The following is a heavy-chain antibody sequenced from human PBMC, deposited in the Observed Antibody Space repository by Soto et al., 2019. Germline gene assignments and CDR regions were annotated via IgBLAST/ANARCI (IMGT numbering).Heavy chain of an antibody. CDR3: ARDLRSSSWSDS. CDR1: GDSISSDY. CDR2: MYYSGDT. V-gene: IGHV4-59*12. Sequence: QVQLQESGPGLVKPSGTLSLTCTVSGDSISSDYWSWIRQPPGKGLEWIGHMYYSGDTNYNPSLESRVSISVDTSRNQFSLKLSSVTAADTAVYYCARDLRSSSWSDSWGQGTLVTVSS. D-gene: IGHD6-19*01. J-gene: IGHJ5*01.